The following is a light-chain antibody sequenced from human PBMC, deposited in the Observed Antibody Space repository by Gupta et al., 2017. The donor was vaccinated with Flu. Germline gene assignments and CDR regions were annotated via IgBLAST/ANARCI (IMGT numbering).Light chain of an antibody. CDR1: ALPKKY. V-gene: IGLV3-10*01. CDR2: EDT. J-gene: IGLJ2*01. Sequence: SYELTQPPSVSVSPGQTARITCSGDALPKKYTYWYQQKSGQAPFLVIYEDTKRPSGIPARFSGSSSGTMASLTISDAQVEDEADFYCFSTDISGNHRVFGGGTKLTVL. CDR3: FSTDISGNHRV.